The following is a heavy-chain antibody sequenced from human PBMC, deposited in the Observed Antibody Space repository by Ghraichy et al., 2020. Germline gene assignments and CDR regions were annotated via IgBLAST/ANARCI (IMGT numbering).Heavy chain of an antibody. Sequence: LSLTCAVSGGSISSGGYSWSWIRQPPGKGLEWIGYIYHSGSTYYNPSLKSRVTISVDRSKNQFSLKLSSVTAADTAVYYCAREGTEYYDSSGYLAHRDNWFDPWGQGTLVTVSS. V-gene: IGHV4-30-2*01. J-gene: IGHJ5*02. CDR1: GGSISSGGYS. CDR3: AREGTEYYDSSGYLAHRDNWFDP. D-gene: IGHD3-22*01. CDR2: IYHSGST.